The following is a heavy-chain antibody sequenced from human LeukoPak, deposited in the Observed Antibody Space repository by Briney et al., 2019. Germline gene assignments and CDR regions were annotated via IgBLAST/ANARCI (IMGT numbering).Heavy chain of an antibody. J-gene: IGHJ4*02. CDR2: IYYSGST. D-gene: IGHD3-10*01. Sequence: PSETLSLTCTVSGGSINYYYWNWIRQPPGKGLEWIGYIYYSGSTNYNPSLKSRVTISVDTSKNQFSLKLSSVTAADTAVYYCARLYGSGSSLYFDYWGQGTLVTVSS. CDR1: GGSINYYY. V-gene: IGHV4-59*08. CDR3: ARLYGSGSSLYFDY.